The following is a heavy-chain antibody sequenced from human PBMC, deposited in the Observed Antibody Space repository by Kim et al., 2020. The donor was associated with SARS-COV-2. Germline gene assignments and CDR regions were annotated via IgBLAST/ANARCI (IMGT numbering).Heavy chain of an antibody. V-gene: IGHV3-33*01. Sequence: GGSLRLSCAASGFTFSSYGMHWVRQAPGKGLEWVAVIWYDGSNKYYADSVKGRFTISRDNSKNTLYLQMNSLRAEDTAVYYCARVGANSGYDSDVCLDYWGQGTLVTVSS. J-gene: IGHJ4*02. D-gene: IGHD5-12*01. CDR1: GFTFSSYG. CDR2: IWYDGSNK. CDR3: ARVGANSGYDSDVCLDY.